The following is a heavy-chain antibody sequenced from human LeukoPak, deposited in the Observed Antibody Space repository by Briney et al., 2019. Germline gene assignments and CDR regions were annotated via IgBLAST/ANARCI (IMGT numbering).Heavy chain of an antibody. D-gene: IGHD6-19*01. CDR2: IYHSGST. Sequence: RSSETLSLTCAVSGGSISSSNWWSWVRQPPGKGLEWIGEIYHSGSTNYNPSLKSRVTISVDKSKNQFSLKLSSVTAADTAVYYCARDWGIAVAGTYWYFDLWGRGTLVTVSS. V-gene: IGHV4-4*02. J-gene: IGHJ2*01. CDR3: ARDWGIAVAGTYWYFDL. CDR1: GGSISSSNW.